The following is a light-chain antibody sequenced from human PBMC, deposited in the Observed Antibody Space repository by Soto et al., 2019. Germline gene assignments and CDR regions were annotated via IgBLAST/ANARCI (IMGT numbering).Light chain of an antibody. Sequence: QSALTQPRSVSGSPGQSVTISCTGASNNVGGYNYVSWYQHHPGKVPQLIIYDVTKRPSGVPDRFSGSKSGNTASLTISGLQVEDEADYYCCSYAGTSTWIFGGGTNLTVL. CDR1: SNNVGGYNY. J-gene: IGLJ2*01. CDR3: CSYAGTSTWI. CDR2: DVT. V-gene: IGLV2-11*01.